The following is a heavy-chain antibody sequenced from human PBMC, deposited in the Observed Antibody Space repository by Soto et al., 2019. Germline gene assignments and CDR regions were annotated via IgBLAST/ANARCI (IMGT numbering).Heavy chain of an antibody. V-gene: IGHV3-48*01. D-gene: IGHD2-15*01. CDR3: AREMAALNYFDY. Sequence: GSLRLPCVASGFTFSNCGMNWVRQAPGKGLEWVSYISSSSSTIYYADSVKGRFTISRDNAKNSLYLQMNSLRAEDTAVYYCAREMAALNYFDYWGQGTLVTVSS. CDR2: ISSSSSTI. CDR1: GFTFSNCG. J-gene: IGHJ4*02.